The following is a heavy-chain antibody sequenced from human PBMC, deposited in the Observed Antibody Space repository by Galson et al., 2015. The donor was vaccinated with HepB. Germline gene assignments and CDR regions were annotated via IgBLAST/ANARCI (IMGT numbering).Heavy chain of an antibody. Sequence: SVKVSCKASGYTFTSYAMHWVRQAPGQRLEWMGWINAGSGNTKYSQKFQGRVTITRDTSASTAYMELSSLRSEDTAVYYCARDRRYDYIWGSYRYYYYYYMDVWGKGTTVTVSS. J-gene: IGHJ6*03. CDR3: ARDRRYDYIWGSYRYYYYYYMDV. CDR1: GYTFTSYA. D-gene: IGHD3-16*02. CDR2: INAGSGNT. V-gene: IGHV1-3*01.